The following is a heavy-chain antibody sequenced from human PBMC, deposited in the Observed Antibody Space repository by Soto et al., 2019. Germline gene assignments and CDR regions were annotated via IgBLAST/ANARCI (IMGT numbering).Heavy chain of an antibody. J-gene: IGHJ4*02. CDR1: GGSISSYY. Sequence: SETLSLTCTVSGGSISSYYWSWIRQPPGKGLEWIGYIYYSGSTNYNPSLKSRVTISVDTSKNQFSLKLSSVTAADTAVYYCARHLRRYFDYDYLDYWGQGTLVTVSS. CDR2: IYYSGST. D-gene: IGHD3-9*01. V-gene: IGHV4-59*08. CDR3: ARHLRRYFDYDYLDY.